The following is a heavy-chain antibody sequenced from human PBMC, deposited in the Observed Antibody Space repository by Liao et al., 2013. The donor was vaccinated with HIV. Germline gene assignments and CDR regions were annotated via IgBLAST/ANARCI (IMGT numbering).Heavy chain of an antibody. D-gene: IGHD6-19*01. CDR3: ARAQYVNGSYVMQD. Sequence: QVQLHESGPGLVRPSETLSLTCTVSGDSISGYYWNWVRQPAGKGLDWIGRFYTRASIYYSPSLKSRVTMSLDTSKNQFSLKLTSVTAADTAVHYCARAQYVNGSYVMQDWGQGTLVTVSS. J-gene: IGHJ1*01. V-gene: IGHV4-4*07. CDR1: GDSISGYY. CDR2: FYTRASI.